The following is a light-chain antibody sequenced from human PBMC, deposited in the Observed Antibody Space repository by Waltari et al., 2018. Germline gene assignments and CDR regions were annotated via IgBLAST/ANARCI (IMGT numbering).Light chain of an antibody. CDR3: SSYTASTTLI. J-gene: IGLJ2*01. CDR2: DVS. V-gene: IGLV2-14*01. CDR1: SSDIGYYNY. Sequence: QSALTQPASVSGSPGQSITISCTGTSSDIGYYNYVSWYQQHPGKAPKIVIYDVSNRPSGVSNRVSGSKSGNAASRTISGLQAEDEADYYCSSYTASTTLIFGGGTKLTVL.